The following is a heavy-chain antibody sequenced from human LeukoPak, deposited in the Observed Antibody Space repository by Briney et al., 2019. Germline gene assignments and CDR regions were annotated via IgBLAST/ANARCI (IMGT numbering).Heavy chain of an antibody. D-gene: IGHD5-12*01. V-gene: IGHV3-30*03. Sequence: AGGSLRLSCAASGGTFSSYGMHWVRQAPGKGLEWVALISSDGNDKLYGDSVKGRFTISRDDSKSTLYLQMNSLRAEDTAVYYCTTKVIRGNSGDDYDDWGQGTLVTVSS. CDR1: GGTFSSYG. CDR2: ISSDGNDK. J-gene: IGHJ4*02. CDR3: TTKVIRGNSGDDYDD.